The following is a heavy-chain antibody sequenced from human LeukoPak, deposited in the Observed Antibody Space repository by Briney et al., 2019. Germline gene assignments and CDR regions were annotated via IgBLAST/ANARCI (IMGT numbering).Heavy chain of an antibody. V-gene: IGHV4-59*01. CDR2: IYYSGST. CDR3: ARGILSWRRGSLYYDFWSGIGGGYYFDY. CDR1: GGSISSYY. D-gene: IGHD3-3*01. J-gene: IGHJ4*02. Sequence: SETLSLTCTVSGGSISSYYWSWIRQPPGKGLEWIGYIYYSGSTNYNPSLKSRVTISVDTSKNQFSLKLSSVTAADTAVYYCARGILSWRRGSLYYDFWSGIGGGYYFDYWGQGTLVTVSS.